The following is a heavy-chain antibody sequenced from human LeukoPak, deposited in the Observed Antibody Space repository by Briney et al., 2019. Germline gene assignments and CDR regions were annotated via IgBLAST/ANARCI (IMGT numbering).Heavy chain of an antibody. Sequence: SETLSLTCTVSGGSISSSGYYWGWIRQPPGKGLEWIASIYYSGSTYYNPSLKSRVTISVDTSKKQLSLKLSSLAAADTAVYYCARHEYSGSYYGLSWFDPWGQGTLVTVSS. D-gene: IGHD1-26*01. CDR3: ARHEYSGSYYGLSWFDP. V-gene: IGHV4-39*01. J-gene: IGHJ5*02. CDR1: GGSISSSGYY. CDR2: IYYSGST.